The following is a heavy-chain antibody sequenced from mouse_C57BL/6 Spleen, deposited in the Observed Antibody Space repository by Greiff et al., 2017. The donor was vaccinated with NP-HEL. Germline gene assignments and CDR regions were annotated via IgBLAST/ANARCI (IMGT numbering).Heavy chain of an antibody. CDR3: LWSYAMDY. CDR1: GYSFTGYY. CDR2: INPSTGGT. V-gene: IGHV1-42*01. D-gene: IGHD1-1*02. J-gene: IGHJ4*01. Sequence: VQLKQSGPELVKPGASVKISCKASGYSFTGYYMNWVKQSPEKSLEWIGEINPSTGGTTYNQKFKAKATLTVDKSSSTAYMQLKSLTSGDSAVYYCLWSYAMDYWGQGTSVTVSS.